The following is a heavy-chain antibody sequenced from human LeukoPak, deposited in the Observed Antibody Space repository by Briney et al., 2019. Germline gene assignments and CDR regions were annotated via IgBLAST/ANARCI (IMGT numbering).Heavy chain of an antibody. J-gene: IGHJ4*02. V-gene: IGHV3-9*01. CDR2: ISWISGSI. CDR3: AKEIPDSSGSFDY. Sequence: GGSLRLSCAASGFTFDDYAMHWVRQAPGKGLEWVSGISWISGSIGYADSVKGRFTISRDNAKNSLYLQMNSLRAEDTALYYCAKEIPDSSGSFDYWGQGTLVTVSS. CDR1: GFTFDDYA. D-gene: IGHD3-22*01.